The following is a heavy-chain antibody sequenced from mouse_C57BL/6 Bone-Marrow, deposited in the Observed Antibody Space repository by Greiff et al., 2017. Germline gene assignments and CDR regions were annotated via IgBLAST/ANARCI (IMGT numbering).Heavy chain of an antibody. CDR3: ARSGTVVATDYWYFDV. CDR1: GYTFTSYW. CDR2: IHPNSGST. J-gene: IGHJ1*03. V-gene: IGHV1-64*01. Sequence: VQLQQPGAELVKPGASVKLSCKASGYTFTSYWMHWVKQRPGQGLEWIGMIHPNSGSTNYNEKFKSKATLTVDKSSSTAYMQLSSLTSEDSAVYYCARSGTVVATDYWYFDVWGTGTTVTVSS. D-gene: IGHD1-1*01.